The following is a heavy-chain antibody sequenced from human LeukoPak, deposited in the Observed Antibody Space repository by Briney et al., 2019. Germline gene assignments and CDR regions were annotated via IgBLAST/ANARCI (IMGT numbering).Heavy chain of an antibody. Sequence: GGSLRLSCAASEFTFSSYSIIWVRQAPGKGLEWISYISSGSSNIYYADSVKGRFTIPRDNAKNSLYLQMNSLRAEDTAVYYCARDGRADYWGQGTLVTVSS. CDR3: ARDGRADY. D-gene: IGHD3/OR15-3a*01. J-gene: IGHJ4*02. CDR1: EFTFSSYS. CDR2: ISSGSSNI. V-gene: IGHV3-48*01.